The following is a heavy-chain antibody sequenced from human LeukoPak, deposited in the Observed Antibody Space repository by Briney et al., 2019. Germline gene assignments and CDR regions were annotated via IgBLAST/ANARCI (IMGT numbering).Heavy chain of an antibody. Sequence: SETLSLTCTVSGGSISSYYWSWIRQPPGKGLEWIGYIYYSGSTNYNPSLKSRVTISVDTSKNQFSLKLSSVTAADTAVYYCAREPLRLPFDYWGQGTLVTVSS. J-gene: IGHJ4*02. CDR2: IYYSGST. V-gene: IGHV4-59*01. CDR3: AREPLRLPFDY. CDR1: GGSISSYY. D-gene: IGHD5/OR15-5a*01.